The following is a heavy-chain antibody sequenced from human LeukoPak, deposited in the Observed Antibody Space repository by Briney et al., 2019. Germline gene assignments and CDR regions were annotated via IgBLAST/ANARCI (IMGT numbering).Heavy chain of an antibody. V-gene: IGHV4-4*07. CDR1: GGSISSYY. J-gene: IGHJ3*02. CDR3: AKVDSSGYYDAFDI. Sequence: SETLSLTCTVSGGSISSYYWSWIRQPAGKGVEWIGRIYTSGSTNYNPSLKSRVTISVDKSKNQSSLKLSPVTAADTAVYYCAKVDSSGYYDAFDIWGKGTMVTVSS. CDR2: IYTSGST. D-gene: IGHD3-22*01.